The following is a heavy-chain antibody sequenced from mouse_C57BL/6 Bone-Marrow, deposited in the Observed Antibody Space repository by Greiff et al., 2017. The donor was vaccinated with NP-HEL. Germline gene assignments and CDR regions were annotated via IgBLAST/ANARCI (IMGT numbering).Heavy chain of an antibody. V-gene: IGHV14-3*01. CDR3: LSTTVVATYWYFDV. J-gene: IGHJ1*03. CDR2: IDPANGNT. D-gene: IGHD1-1*01. CDR1: GYTIKNTC. Sequence: EVLLVQSVAELVRPGASVKLSCTASGYTIKNTCMHWVKQRPGQGLEWIGRIDPANGNTKYAAKFQGKATITADTSSNTAYLQLSSLTSEDSAISFCLSTTVVATYWYFDVWGTGTTVTVSS.